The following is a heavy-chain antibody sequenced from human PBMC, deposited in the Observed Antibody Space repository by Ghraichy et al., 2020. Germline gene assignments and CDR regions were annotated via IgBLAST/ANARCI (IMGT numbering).Heavy chain of an antibody. V-gene: IGHV3-23*01. J-gene: IGHJ6*03. Sequence: GGSLRLSCAASGFTFSTHAMSWVRQAPGKGLEWVSVIRGNCGGGSTFYADSVKGRFTISRDNSKNTLYLQMNSLRADDTAVYYCAKFSMEGLTWYYYYYMDGWGKGTTVTASS. D-gene: IGHD2/OR15-2a*01. CDR1: GFTFSTHA. CDR2: IRGNCGGGST. CDR3: AKFSMEGLTWYYYYYMDG.